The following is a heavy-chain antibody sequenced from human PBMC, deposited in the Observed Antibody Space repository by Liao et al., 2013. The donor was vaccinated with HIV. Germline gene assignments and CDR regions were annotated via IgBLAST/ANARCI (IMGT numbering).Heavy chain of an antibody. CDR1: GESFSDHT. CDR3: AREGPYGGNSFAYSYYYMDV. J-gene: IGHJ6*03. V-gene: IGHV4-34*01. CDR2: VQSEWKAP. Sequence: QVQIQQWGARLLKPSETLSLSCDVYGESFSDHTWSWIRQTPREGEWSGSGKVQSEWKAPTTTRPSRVESPYQGSISLWLKSVTTADTAIYYCAREGPYGGNSFAYSYYYMDVWGKGTTVTVSS. D-gene: IGHD4-23*01.